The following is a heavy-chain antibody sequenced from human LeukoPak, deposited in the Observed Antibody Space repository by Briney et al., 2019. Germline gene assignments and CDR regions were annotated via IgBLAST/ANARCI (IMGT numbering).Heavy chain of an antibody. CDR2: IYPGDSDT. D-gene: IGHD3-3*02. V-gene: IGHV5-51*01. J-gene: IGHJ5*02. CDR1: GYSFTTRW. CDR3: ARQVTQNLASHRVWFDP. Sequence: GESLKISCKGSGYSFTTRWIAWVRQMPGKGLEWMGIIYPGDSDTTYSPSFQGQVSISVDKSISTAYLQWSSLKASDTAMYYCARQVTQNLASHRVWFDPWGQGTLVTVSS.